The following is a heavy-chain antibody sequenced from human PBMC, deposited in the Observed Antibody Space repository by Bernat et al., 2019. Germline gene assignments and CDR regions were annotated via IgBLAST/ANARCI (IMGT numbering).Heavy chain of an antibody. J-gene: IGHJ2*01. CDR2: ISSSGSTI. CDR1: GFTFGSYE. Sequence: EVQLVESGGGLVQPGGSLRLSCAASGFTFGSYELNWVRQAPGKGLEWVSYISSSGSTIYYADSVKGRFTISRDNAKNSLYLQMNSLRAEDTAVYYCARDRSGHDLWGRGTLVTVSS. CDR3: ARDRSGHDL. D-gene: IGHD3-10*01. V-gene: IGHV3-48*03.